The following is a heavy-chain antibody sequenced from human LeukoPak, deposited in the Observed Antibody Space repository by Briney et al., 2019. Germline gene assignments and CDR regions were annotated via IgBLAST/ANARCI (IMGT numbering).Heavy chain of an antibody. CDR3: ARDRGYGDYAYYFDY. J-gene: IGHJ4*02. D-gene: IGHD4-17*01. Sequence: PGRSLRLSCAASGFTFSSYGMHWVRQAPGKGLEWMAVIWYDGSNKYYADSVKGRFTISRDNSKNTLYLQMNSLRAEDTAVYYCARDRGYGDYAYYFDYWGQGTLVTVSS. CDR2: IWYDGSNK. V-gene: IGHV3-33*01. CDR1: GFTFSSYG.